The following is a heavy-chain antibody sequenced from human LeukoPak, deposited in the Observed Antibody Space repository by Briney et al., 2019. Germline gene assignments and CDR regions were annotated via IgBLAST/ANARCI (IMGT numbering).Heavy chain of an antibody. Sequence: GGSLEISCKGSGYSFSSHWIGWVHPVPGEGLEWMGIIYPDDSDTRYSPYLQGQVSISADKSISTAYLQWASLKASDTAMYYCARHGPSGSYSNGVDHWGQGTLVSVSS. CDR2: IYPDDSDT. D-gene: IGHD1-26*01. CDR3: ARHGPSGSYSNGVDH. CDR1: GYSFSSHW. V-gene: IGHV5-51*07. J-gene: IGHJ4*02.